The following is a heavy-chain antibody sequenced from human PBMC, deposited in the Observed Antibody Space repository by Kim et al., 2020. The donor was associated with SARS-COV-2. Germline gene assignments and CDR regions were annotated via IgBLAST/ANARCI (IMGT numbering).Heavy chain of an antibody. J-gene: IGHJ4*02. Sequence: KYYVDPGKGRFTISRDNAKNSLYLQMNSLRAEDTAVYYCARSTLIASFDYWGQGTLVTVSS. V-gene: IGHV3-7*01. D-gene: IGHD3-16*01. CDR3: ARSTLIASFDY. CDR2: K.